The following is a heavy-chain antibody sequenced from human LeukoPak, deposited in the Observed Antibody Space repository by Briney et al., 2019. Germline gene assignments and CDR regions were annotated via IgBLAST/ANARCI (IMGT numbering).Heavy chain of an antibody. CDR3: ARGLGVYRSGWYDY. CDR1: GFTFSSYS. V-gene: IGHV3-48*04. D-gene: IGHD6-19*01. J-gene: IGHJ4*02. Sequence: GGSLRLSCAASGFTFSSYSMNWVRQAPGKGLEWVSYISSSSSTIYYADSVKGRFTISRDNAKNSLYLQMNSLRAEDTAVYYCARGLGVYRSGWYDYWGQGTLVTVSS. CDR2: ISSSSSTI.